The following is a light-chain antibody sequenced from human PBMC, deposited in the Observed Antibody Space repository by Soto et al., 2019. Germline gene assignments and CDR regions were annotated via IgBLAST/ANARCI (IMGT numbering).Light chain of an antibody. J-gene: IGLJ2*01. CDR2: EDS. V-gene: IGLV2-23*01. CDR3: CSYAGSSTVV. CDR1: SSDVGSYKL. Sequence: QPVLTQPASVSGSPGQSITISCTGTSSDVGSYKLVSWYQQQPGKAPKVMIYEDSERPSGISNRFSGSKSGNTASLTISGLQAEDEGDYYCCSYAGSSTVVFGGGTKLTVL.